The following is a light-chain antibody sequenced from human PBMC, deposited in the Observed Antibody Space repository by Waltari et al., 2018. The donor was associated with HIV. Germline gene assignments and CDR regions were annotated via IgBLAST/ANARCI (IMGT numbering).Light chain of an antibody. J-gene: IGLJ2*01. CDR3: SSYTTTSFLI. CDR2: EVN. Sequence: QSALTQPASVSGSPGQSLTISCTGTSSDIGVYDSVSWYKQHPGKAPKLIIYEVNNRPSGVSKRFSGSKSGNTASLSISGLQAEDEADYHCSSYTTTSFLIFGGGTKLTVL. CDR1: SSDIGVYDS. V-gene: IGLV2-14*01.